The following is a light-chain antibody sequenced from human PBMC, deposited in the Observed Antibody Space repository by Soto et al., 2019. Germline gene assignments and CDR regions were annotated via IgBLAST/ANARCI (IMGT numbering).Light chain of an antibody. CDR3: QAWDSNNVV. Sequence: SSELTQPPSVSVSPGQTASITCSGDKLGQKYACWYQQKPGQSPVLVIYQDSKRPSGIPERFSGSNSGNTATLTISGTQAMDEADYYCQAWDSNNVVFGGGTQLTVL. CDR2: QDS. CDR1: KLGQKY. J-gene: IGLJ2*01. V-gene: IGLV3-1*01.